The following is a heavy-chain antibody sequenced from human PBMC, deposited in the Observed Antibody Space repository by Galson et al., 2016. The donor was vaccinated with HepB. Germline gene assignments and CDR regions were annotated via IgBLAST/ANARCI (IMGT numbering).Heavy chain of an antibody. CDR3: AKDPIQCGGDCIRASYYFDY. Sequence: SLRLSCAASGFTFRSYWMHWVRQAPGKGLVWVSRINSDGSSTSYADSVKGRFTISRDNSKNTLYLQMNSLRAEDTAVYYCAKDPIQCGGDCIRASYYFDYWGQGLLVTVSS. D-gene: IGHD2-21*02. CDR2: INSDGSST. CDR1: GFTFRSYW. J-gene: IGHJ4*02. V-gene: IGHV3-74*01.